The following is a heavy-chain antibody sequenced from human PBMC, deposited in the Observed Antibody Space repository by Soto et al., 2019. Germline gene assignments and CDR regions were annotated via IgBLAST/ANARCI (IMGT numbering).Heavy chain of an antibody. CDR3: ARAQLGLELLDHDAFDI. J-gene: IGHJ3*02. CDR2: IIPIFGTA. CDR1: GGTFSSYA. Sequence: SVKVSCKASGGTFSSYAISWVRQAPGQGLEWMGGIIPIFGTANYAQKFQGRVTITADESTSTAYMKLSSLRSEDTAVYYCARAQLGLELLDHDAFDIWGQGTMVTVSS. V-gene: IGHV1-69*13. D-gene: IGHD1-7*01.